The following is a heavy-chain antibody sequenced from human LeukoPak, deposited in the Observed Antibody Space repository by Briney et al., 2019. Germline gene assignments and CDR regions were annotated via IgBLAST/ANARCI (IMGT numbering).Heavy chain of an antibody. V-gene: IGHV3-23*01. CDR3: AKDSMRLPCQLVL. J-gene: IGHJ4*02. CDR2: ISGSGGST. Sequence: GGSLRLSFAASGFPFSSYAMSWVRPAPGKGLEWVSAISGSGGSTYYADSVKGRFTISRDNSKNTLYLQMNSLRAEDTAVYYCAKDSMRLPCQLVLWGQGTLVTVSS. CDR1: GFPFSSYA. D-gene: IGHD6-13*01.